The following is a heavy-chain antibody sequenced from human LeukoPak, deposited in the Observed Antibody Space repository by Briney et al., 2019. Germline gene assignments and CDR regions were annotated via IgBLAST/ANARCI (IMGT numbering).Heavy chain of an antibody. CDR3: ARVSEETMVRGAITQADY. J-gene: IGHJ4*02. CDR2: INPNSGGT. D-gene: IGHD3-10*01. CDR1: GYTFTVYY. V-gene: IGHV1-2*02. Sequence: ASVKVSCKASGYTFTVYYIHWVRQAPGQGGGWMGWINPNSGGTKYAQKFQGRVTMTRDTSISTAYMELSRLRSDDRAVYYCARVSEETMVRGAITQADYWGQKTLVT.